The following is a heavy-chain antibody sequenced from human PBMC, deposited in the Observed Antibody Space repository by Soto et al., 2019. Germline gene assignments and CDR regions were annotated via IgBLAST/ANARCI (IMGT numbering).Heavy chain of an antibody. CDR2: IWYDGSNK. J-gene: IGHJ6*02. D-gene: IGHD6-13*01. CDR1: GFTFSSYG. V-gene: IGHV3-33*01. CDR3: ARDPPYSSSWYPRYYYYYGMDV. Sequence: PGGSLRLSCAASGFTFSSYGMHWVRQAPGKGLEWVAVIWYDGSNKYYADSVKGRFTISRDNSKNTLYLQMNSLRAEDTAVYYCARDPPYSSSWYPRYYYYYGMDVWGQGTTVTVSS.